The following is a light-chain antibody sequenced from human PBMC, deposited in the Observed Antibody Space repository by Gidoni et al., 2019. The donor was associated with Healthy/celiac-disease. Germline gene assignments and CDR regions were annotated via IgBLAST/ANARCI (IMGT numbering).Light chain of an antibody. Sequence: DIVMTQSPDSLAVSLGERATINCKSSQSVLYSSNNKNYLAWYQQKPGQPPKLLIYWASTRESGVPDRFSGSGSGTAFTLTISSLQAEDVAVYYCQQYYSIPYTFGQGTKLEI. J-gene: IGKJ2*01. CDR2: WAS. CDR3: QQYYSIPYT. V-gene: IGKV4-1*01. CDR1: QSVLYSSNNKNY.